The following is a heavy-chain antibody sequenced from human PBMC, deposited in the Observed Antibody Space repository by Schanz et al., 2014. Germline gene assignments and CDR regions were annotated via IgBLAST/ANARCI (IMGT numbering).Heavy chain of an antibody. V-gene: IGHV3-23*04. J-gene: IGHJ4*02. Sequence: EVQLVESGGGLVKDYFPERISYAVFCLKKNNYAMSWVRQAPGKGLAWVSVISGSGATTYYADSVKGRFTISRDNPRNTAYLPMMSLRPEHTAVHYCARIWAVVTEMQLVFWGQGPLVDVSA. CDR3: ARIWAVVTEMQLVF. CDR1: CLKKNNYA. CDR2: ISGSGATT. D-gene: IGHD2-21*02.